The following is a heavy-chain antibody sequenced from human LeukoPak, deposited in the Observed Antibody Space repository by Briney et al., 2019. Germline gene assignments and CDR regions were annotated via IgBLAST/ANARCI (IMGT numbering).Heavy chain of an antibody. CDR1: GGTFSSYT. V-gene: IGHV1-69*02. D-gene: IGHD6-19*01. J-gene: IGHJ4*02. Sequence: SSVKVSCKASGGTFSSYTISWVRQAPGQGLEWMGRIIPILGIANYAQKFQGRVTITADKSTSTAYMELSSLRSEDTAVYYCARGKMYSSGWYGDGIDYWGQGTLVTVSS. CDR2: IIPILGIA. CDR3: ARGKMYSSGWYGDGIDY.